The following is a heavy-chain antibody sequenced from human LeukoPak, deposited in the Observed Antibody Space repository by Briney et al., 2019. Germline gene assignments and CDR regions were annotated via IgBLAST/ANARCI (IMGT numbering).Heavy chain of an antibody. Sequence: SETLSLTCTVSGGSIYTSSYYWGWIRQPPGKGLEWIGSIYHSGSTYYNSSLKSRVIISVETSKNHFSLKLSSVTAADTAVYYCARAYCSGGSCYSGYFDYWGQGTLVTVSS. J-gene: IGHJ4*02. CDR3: ARAYCSGGSCYSGYFDY. CDR1: GGSIYTSSYY. V-gene: IGHV4-39*07. CDR2: IYHSGST. D-gene: IGHD2-15*01.